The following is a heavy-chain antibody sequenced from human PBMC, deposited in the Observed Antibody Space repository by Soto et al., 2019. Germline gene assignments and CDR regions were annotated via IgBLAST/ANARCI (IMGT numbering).Heavy chain of an antibody. J-gene: IGHJ5*02. D-gene: IGHD3-22*01. Sequence: ASVKVSCKASGYTFTGYGISWVRKAPGQGLEWMGWISAYNGNTNYAQKLQGRVTMTTDTSTSTAYMELRSLRSDDTAVYYCARELDDSSGYYLKGWFDPWGQGTLVTVSS. CDR2: ISAYNGNT. CDR1: GYTFTGYG. CDR3: ARELDDSSGYYLKGWFDP. V-gene: IGHV1-18*04.